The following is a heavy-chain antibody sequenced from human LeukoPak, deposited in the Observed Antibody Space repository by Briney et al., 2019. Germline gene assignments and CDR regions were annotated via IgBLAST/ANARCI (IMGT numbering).Heavy chain of an antibody. CDR3: ASYGDYDAFDI. V-gene: IGHV3-7*01. CDR1: GFTFSSYW. Sequence: GGSLRLSCAASGFTFSSYWMSWVRKAPGKVLKWVANIKQDGSEKYYVDSVKGRFTISRDNAKNSLYLQMNSLRAEDTAVYYCASYGDYDAFDIWGQGTMVTVSS. J-gene: IGHJ3*02. CDR2: IKQDGSEK. D-gene: IGHD4-17*01.